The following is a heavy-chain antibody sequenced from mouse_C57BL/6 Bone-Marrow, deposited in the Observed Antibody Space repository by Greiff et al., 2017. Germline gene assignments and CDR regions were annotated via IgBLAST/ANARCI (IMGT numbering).Heavy chain of an antibody. V-gene: IGHV1-80*01. CDR1: GYAFSNSW. J-gene: IGHJ3*01. CDR2: IYPGDGDI. CDR3: ARGAY. Sequence: QVQLQQSGAELLKPGASVKISCKASGYAFSNSWMNWVKQRPGQGLEWIGQIYPGDGDINYNGKFKGKATLTADKSSSTAYMQLSSLTSEDSAVYFCARGAYWGQGTLLTVSS.